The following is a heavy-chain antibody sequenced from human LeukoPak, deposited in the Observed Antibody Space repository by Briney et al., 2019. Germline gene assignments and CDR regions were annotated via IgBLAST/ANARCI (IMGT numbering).Heavy chain of an antibody. J-gene: IGHJ5*02. CDR2: INHSGST. V-gene: IGHV4-34*01. Sequence: PSGTLSLTCSVYGGSFSGYYWSWIRQPPGKGLEWIGEINHSGSTNYNPSLKSRVTISVDTSKNQFSLKLSSVTAADTAVYYCARGAIYYDILTGPLWWFDPWGQGTLVTVSS. CDR1: GGSFSGYY. CDR3: ARGAIYYDILTGPLWWFDP. D-gene: IGHD3-9*01.